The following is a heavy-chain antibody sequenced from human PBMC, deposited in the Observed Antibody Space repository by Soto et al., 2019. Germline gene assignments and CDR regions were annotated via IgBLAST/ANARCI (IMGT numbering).Heavy chain of an antibody. Sequence: PSETLSLTCAVSGGSISSGGYSWSWIRQPPGKGLEWIGYIYYSGSTNYNPSLKSRVTISVDTSKNQFSLKLSSVTAADTAVYYCARDHSHSYGVYYYDYWGQGTPVTVSS. J-gene: IGHJ4*02. V-gene: IGHV4-61*08. CDR1: GGSISSGGYS. CDR2: IYYSGST. D-gene: IGHD5-18*01. CDR3: ARDHSHSYGVYYYDY.